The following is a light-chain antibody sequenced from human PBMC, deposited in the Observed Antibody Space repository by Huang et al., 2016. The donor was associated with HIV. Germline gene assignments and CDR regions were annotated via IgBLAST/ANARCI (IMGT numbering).Light chain of an antibody. CDR3: QQYYNWPWT. Sequence: EIVMTQSPATLSVSPGERATLSCRASQSVSRNLAWSQQKPGQAPRLLIYGASTRATGIPARFSGSGSGTEFTLTISSLQSENFAVYYCQQYYNWPWTFGQGTKVEIK. V-gene: IGKV3-15*01. CDR2: GAS. J-gene: IGKJ1*01. CDR1: QSVSRN.